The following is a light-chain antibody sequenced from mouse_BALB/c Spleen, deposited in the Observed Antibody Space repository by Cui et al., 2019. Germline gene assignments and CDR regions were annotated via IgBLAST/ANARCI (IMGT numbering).Light chain of an antibody. CDR2: WAS. CDR1: QSILYSSKQKNY. Sequence: SVMSQSPSSLAVSVREKVTMSWKSSQSILYSSKQKNYLAWYQQKPGQSPKLLIYWASTRESGVPDRFTGSGSGTDFTLTISSVEAEDLAVYYCQQYYSYPYTFGGGTKLEIK. J-gene: IGKJ2*01. V-gene: IGKV8-30*01. CDR3: QQYYSYPYT.